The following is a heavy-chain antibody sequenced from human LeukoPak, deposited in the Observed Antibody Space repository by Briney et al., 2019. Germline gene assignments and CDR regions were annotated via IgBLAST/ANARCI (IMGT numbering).Heavy chain of an antibody. D-gene: IGHD3-22*01. CDR1: RFNFNNVW. V-gene: IGHV3-7*01. CDR2: IKEDGSEK. CDR3: ARVRDSSGYYGIDY. Sequence: GGSLRLSCAASRFNFNNVWMTWFRQAPGKGLEWVANIKEDGSEKNYVDSVKGRFTISRDNAKNSLYLQMNSLRAEDTAVYYCARVRDSSGYYGIDYWGQGTLVTVSS. J-gene: IGHJ4*02.